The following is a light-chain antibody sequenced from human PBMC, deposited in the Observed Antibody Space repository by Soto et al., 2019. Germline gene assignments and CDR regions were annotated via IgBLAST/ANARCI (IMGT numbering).Light chain of an antibody. CDR3: QQSHSSPQT. CDR1: RTVSTF. CDR2: AAY. V-gene: IGKV1-39*01. Sequence: DIQLTQSPSSLSASVGDKVTIACRASRTVSTFLNWYQQKPGKAPRLLIYAAYTLQPGVPPRFRGSGTGTDFTLTINSLQPEDCATYYCQQSHSSPQTFGQGTNLEIK. J-gene: IGKJ2*01.